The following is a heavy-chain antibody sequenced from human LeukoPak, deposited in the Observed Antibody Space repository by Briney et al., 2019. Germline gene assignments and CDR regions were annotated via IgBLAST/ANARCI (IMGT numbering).Heavy chain of an antibody. CDR3: ARVYYSNSYDYWYFDL. V-gene: IGHV4-59*01. D-gene: IGHD6-13*01. Sequence: SETLSLTCTVSGGSIRSYYWSWIRQPPGKGLEWIGYIFYSGGANYNPSLKSRVAISVDASKNQFSLKLTSVTAADTAVYYCARVYYSNSYDYWYFDLWGRGTLVTVSS. CDR2: IFYSGGA. J-gene: IGHJ2*01. CDR1: GGSIRSYY.